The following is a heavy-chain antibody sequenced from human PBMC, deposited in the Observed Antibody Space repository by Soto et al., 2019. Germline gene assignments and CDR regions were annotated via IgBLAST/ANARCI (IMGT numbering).Heavy chain of an antibody. D-gene: IGHD1-26*01. J-gene: IGHJ4*02. Sequence: QVQLVASGGGVVQPGRSVRLSCAATGFTFSSYGMQWVRQAPGKGLEWVAVISYEGRIQYYADSVKGRFTISRDNSKDTLYLQMNSLRVEDTAVYYCAKEGTTKRSYYFDFWGQGTLVTVSS. CDR1: GFTFSSYG. V-gene: IGHV3-30*18. CDR2: ISYEGRIQ. CDR3: AKEGTTKRSYYFDF.